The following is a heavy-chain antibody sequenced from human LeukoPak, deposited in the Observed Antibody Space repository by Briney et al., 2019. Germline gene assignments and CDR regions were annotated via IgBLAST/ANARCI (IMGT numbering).Heavy chain of an antibody. Sequence: GGSLRLSCAASGFTVSSYEMNWVRQAPGKGLEWVSFISSTGYTIYYADSVRGRFTISRDNAKNSLYLQMNSLRAEDTAVYYCGHGGYDYSLDSWGQGTLVTVSS. CDR2: ISSTGYTI. CDR1: GFTVSSYE. CDR3: GHGGYDYSLDS. V-gene: IGHV3-48*03. J-gene: IGHJ4*02. D-gene: IGHD5-12*01.